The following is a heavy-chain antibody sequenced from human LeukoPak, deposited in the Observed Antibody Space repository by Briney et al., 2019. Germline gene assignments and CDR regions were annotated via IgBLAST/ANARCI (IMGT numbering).Heavy chain of an antibody. D-gene: IGHD3-22*01. Sequence: GASVKVSCKASGYTFTSYYMHWVRQAPGQGLEWMGIINPSGGSTSYAQKFQGRVTMTRDTSTSTVYMELSSLRSEDTAVYYCAGEADYMGSGYRGAFDIWGQGTMVNVSS. V-gene: IGHV1-46*01. CDR2: INPSGGST. J-gene: IGHJ3*02. CDR3: AGEADYMGSGYRGAFDI. CDR1: GYTFTSYY.